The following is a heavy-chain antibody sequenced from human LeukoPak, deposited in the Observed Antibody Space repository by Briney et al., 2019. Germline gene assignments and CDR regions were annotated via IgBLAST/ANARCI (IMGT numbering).Heavy chain of an antibody. CDR3: ARPPGEIAVAGTRDY. V-gene: IGHV3-30*03. CDR1: GFTFSSYG. D-gene: IGHD6-19*01. J-gene: IGHJ4*02. CDR2: ISYDGSNK. Sequence: QSGRSLRLSCAASGFTFSSYGMHWVRQAPGKGLEWVAVISYDGSNKYYADSVKGRFTISRDNSKNTLYLQMNSLRAEDTAVYYCARPPGEIAVAGTRDYWGQGTLVTVSS.